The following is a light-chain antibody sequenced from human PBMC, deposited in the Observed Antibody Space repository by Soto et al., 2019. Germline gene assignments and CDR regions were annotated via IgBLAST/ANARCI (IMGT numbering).Light chain of an antibody. CDR1: QSVSSN. Sequence: EVVMTQSPATLSVSPGERATLSCRASQSVSSNLLAWYQQKPGQAPRLLIYGVSIRATGIPARFSGSGSGTEFTLTISSLQSEDFAVYYCQQYSAWPLTFGGGTKVEI. CDR2: GVS. CDR3: QQYSAWPLT. J-gene: IGKJ4*01. V-gene: IGKV3-15*01.